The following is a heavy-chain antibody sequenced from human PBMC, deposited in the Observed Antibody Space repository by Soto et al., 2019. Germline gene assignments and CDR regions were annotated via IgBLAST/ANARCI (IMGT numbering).Heavy chain of an antibody. CDR2: IIPIFGTA. D-gene: IGHD5-18*01. Sequence: GASVKVSCKACGGTFSSYAISWVRQAPGQGLEWMGGIIPIFGTANYAQKFQGRVTITADESTSTAYMELSSLRSEDTAVYYCARDRGVQLWSNAFDIWGQGTMVTVSS. CDR3: ARDRGVQLWSNAFDI. CDR1: GGTFSSYA. V-gene: IGHV1-69*13. J-gene: IGHJ3*02.